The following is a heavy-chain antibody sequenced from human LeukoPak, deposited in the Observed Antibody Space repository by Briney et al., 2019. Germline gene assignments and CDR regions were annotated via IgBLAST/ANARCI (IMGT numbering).Heavy chain of an antibody. CDR1: GGSISSSSYY. Sequence: SETLSLTCTVSGGSISSSSYYWGWIRQPPGKGLEWIGSIYYSGSTYYNPSLKSRVTISVDTSKNQFSLKLSSVTAADTAVYYCARDKYYYGSGERWFDPWGQGTLVTVSS. J-gene: IGHJ5*02. V-gene: IGHV4-39*07. CDR2: IYYSGST. D-gene: IGHD3-10*01. CDR3: ARDKYYYGSGERWFDP.